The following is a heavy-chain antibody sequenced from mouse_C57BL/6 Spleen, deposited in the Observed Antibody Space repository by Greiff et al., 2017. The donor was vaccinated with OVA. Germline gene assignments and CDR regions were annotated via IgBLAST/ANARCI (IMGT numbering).Heavy chain of an antibody. CDR1: GYAFSNYW. Sequence: QVQLKESGAELVKPGASVKISCKASGYAFSNYWMNWVKQRPGKGLEWIGQIYPGDGSTNYNGNFKGKVTLTADKSSSTAYMQLSSLTSEDSAVYFCARGGGYLFAYWGQGTLVTVSA. CDR2: IYPGDGST. CDR3: ARGGGYLFAY. J-gene: IGHJ3*01. D-gene: IGHD2-2*01. V-gene: IGHV1-80*01.